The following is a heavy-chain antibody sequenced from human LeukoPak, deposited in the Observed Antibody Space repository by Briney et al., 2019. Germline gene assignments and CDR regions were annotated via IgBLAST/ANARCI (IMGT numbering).Heavy chain of an antibody. V-gene: IGHV4-59*01. CDR2: IYYSGRT. CDR1: GSSIRSYY. J-gene: IGHJ3*02. CDR3: ARADGLDTFDI. Sequence: SETRSLTCTVSGSSIRSYYWNWIRQPPGKGLEWIGYIYYSGRTNYNPSLKSRVTISVDTSKNQFSLNLSSVTAADTAVYYCARADGLDTFDIWGQGTMVTVSS.